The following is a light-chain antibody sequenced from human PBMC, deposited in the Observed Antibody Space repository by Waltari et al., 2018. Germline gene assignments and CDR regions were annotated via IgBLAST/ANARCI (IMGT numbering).Light chain of an antibody. CDR1: QSVSSY. CDR3: QQRSNGFT. J-gene: IGKJ3*01. CDR2: DAS. V-gene: IGKV3-11*01. Sequence: IVFTQSPATLSLSPGERATLSCRASQSVSSYLAWYQQKPGQAPRLLIYDASNRATGIPARFSGSGSGTDFTLTISSLEPEDFAVYYCQQRSNGFTFGPGTKVDIK.